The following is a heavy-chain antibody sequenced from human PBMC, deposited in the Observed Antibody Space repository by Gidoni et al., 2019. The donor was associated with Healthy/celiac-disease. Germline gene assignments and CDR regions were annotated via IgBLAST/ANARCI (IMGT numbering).Heavy chain of an antibody. CDR1: GFTFDDSA. CDR3: AKDIDEWYGDYRGADDPPLPNYGMDV. J-gene: IGHJ6*02. CDR2: IGWNSGSI. Sequence: EVQLVGSGGGLVQPGRSLRLSCAASGFTFDDSAMHWVRPAPGKGLGWVSGIGWNSGSIGYADSGKGRFTIARDNAKNSLYLQMNSLRAEDTALYYCAKDIDEWYGDYRGADDPPLPNYGMDVWGQGTTVTVSS. D-gene: IGHD4-17*01. V-gene: IGHV3-9*01.